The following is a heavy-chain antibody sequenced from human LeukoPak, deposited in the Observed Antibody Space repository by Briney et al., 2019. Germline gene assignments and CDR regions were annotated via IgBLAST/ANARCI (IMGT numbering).Heavy chain of an antibody. J-gene: IGHJ5*02. V-gene: IGHV1-18*01. CDR3: ARAECGGDCYSPPSWFDP. Sequence: ASVKVSCKASGYTFTSYGISWVRQAPGQGLEWMGWISAYNGNTNYAQKLQGRVTMTTDTSTSTAYMELRSLRSDDTAVYYCARAECGGDCYSPPSWFDPWGQGTLVTVSS. CDR2: ISAYNGNT. D-gene: IGHD2-21*02. CDR1: GYTFTSYG.